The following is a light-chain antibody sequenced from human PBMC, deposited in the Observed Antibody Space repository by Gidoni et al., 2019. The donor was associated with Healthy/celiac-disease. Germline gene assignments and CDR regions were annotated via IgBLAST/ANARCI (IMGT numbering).Light chain of an antibody. Sequence: SYALPQPPSVSVSPGQTASITCSGDTLGDKYACWYQQKPGQSPVLVIYQDSKRPSGIPERFSGSNSGNTATLTISGTQAMDEADYYCQAWDSSVVFGGGTKLTVL. V-gene: IGLV3-1*01. J-gene: IGLJ2*01. CDR1: TLGDKY. CDR3: QAWDSSVV. CDR2: QDS.